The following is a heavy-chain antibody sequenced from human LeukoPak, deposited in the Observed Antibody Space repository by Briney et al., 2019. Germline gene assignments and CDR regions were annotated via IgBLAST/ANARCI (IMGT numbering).Heavy chain of an antibody. D-gene: IGHD6-6*01. Sequence: GGSLRLSCAASGFIFSSYSMNWVRQAPGKGLEWVSSISSSSSYIYYADSVKGRFTISRDNAKNSLYLQMNSLRAEDTAVYYCARGRVAARYLYGMDVWGQGTTVTVSS. CDR1: GFIFSSYS. J-gene: IGHJ6*02. CDR3: ARGRVAARYLYGMDV. CDR2: ISSSSSYI. V-gene: IGHV3-21*01.